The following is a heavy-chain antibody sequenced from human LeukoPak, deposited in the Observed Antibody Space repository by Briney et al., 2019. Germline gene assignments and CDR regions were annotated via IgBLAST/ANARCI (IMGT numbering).Heavy chain of an antibody. CDR2: IYYSGST. J-gene: IGHJ5*02. CDR3: ARVDTAMVTMGSYNWFDP. CDR1: GGSISSYY. V-gene: IGHV4-59*01. D-gene: IGHD5-18*01. Sequence: SETLSLTCTVSGGSISSYYWSWIRQPPGKGLEWIGYIYYSGSTNYNPSLKSRVTISVDTSKNQFSLKLSSVTAADTAVYYCARVDTAMVTMGSYNWFDPWGQGTLVTVPS.